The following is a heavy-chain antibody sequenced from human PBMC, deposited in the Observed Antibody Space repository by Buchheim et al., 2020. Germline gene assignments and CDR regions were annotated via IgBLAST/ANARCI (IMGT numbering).Heavy chain of an antibody. D-gene: IGHD3-22*01. CDR3: ARDIGHYYDSSGYYYVGWFDP. CDR2: IYYSGST. CDR1: GGSVSSGSYY. J-gene: IGHJ5*02. V-gene: IGHV4-61*01. Sequence: QVQLQESGPGQVKPSETLSLTCTVSGGSVSSGSYYWSWIRQPPGKGLEWIGYIYYSGSTNYNPSFQSPVTISVDTSKNQLSLKLSSVTAADTAVYYCARDIGHYYDSSGYYYVGWFDPWGQGTL.